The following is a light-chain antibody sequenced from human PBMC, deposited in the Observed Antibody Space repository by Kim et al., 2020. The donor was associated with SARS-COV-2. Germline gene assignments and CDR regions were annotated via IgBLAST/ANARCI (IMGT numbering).Light chain of an antibody. Sequence: VALGQTVRITCQGDSLRSYYVTWYQQKPGQAPIVVIYGKNNRPSGIPARFSGSSSGNTASLTITGTQAGDEADYYCNSRDSNDNVVFGGGTKLTVL. CDR1: SLRSYY. CDR3: NSRDSNDNVV. J-gene: IGLJ2*01. CDR2: GKN. V-gene: IGLV3-19*01.